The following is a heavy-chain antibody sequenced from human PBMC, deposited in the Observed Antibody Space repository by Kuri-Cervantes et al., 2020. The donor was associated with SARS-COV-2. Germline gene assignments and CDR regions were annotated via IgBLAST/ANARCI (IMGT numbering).Heavy chain of an antibody. J-gene: IGHJ4*02. D-gene: IGHD6-19*01. V-gene: IGHV3-21*01. CDR2: ISSSSSYI. CDR3: ARETEVAGIDY. CDR1: GFTFSSYS. Sequence: GESLKISCAASGFTFSSYSMNWVRQAPGKGLEWVSSISSSSSYIYYADSVKGRFTISRDNAKKSLYLQMNSLRAEDTALYYCARETEVAGIDYWGQGILVTVSS.